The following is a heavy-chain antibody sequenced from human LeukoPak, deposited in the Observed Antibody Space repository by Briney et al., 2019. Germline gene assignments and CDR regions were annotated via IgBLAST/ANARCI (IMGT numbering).Heavy chain of an antibody. J-gene: IGHJ3*02. CDR3: ARTYYYDSSGYPRDAFDI. CDR2: INHSGST. CDR1: GGSFSGYY. V-gene: IGHV4-34*01. Sequence: SETLSLTCAVYGGSFSGYYWSWIRQPPGKGLEWIGEINHSGSTNYNPSLKSRVTISVDTSKNQFSLKLSSVTAADTAVYYCARTYYYDSSGYPRDAFDIWGQGTMVTVSS. D-gene: IGHD3-22*01.